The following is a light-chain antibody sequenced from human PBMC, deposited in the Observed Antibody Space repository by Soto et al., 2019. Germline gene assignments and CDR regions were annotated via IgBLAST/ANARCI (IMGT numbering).Light chain of an antibody. CDR1: QSISNW. CDR2: NAS. Sequence: DIQMTQSPSTLSGSVGDRVTITCRASQSISNWLAWYKQKTGTANKLLIYNASTLESGVQSGFSGSGYGTEFSITISSLQPDDFATYYCQQYNTYSLGQGTKVDI. V-gene: IGKV1-5*01. J-gene: IGKJ1*01. CDR3: QQYNTYS.